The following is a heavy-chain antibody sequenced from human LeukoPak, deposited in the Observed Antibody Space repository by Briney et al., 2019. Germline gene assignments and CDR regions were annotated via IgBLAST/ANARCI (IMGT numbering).Heavy chain of an antibody. CDR1: GESFSGYY. CDR3: ASDYYGSGSYFGY. Sequence: SETLSLTCAVYGESFSGYYWSWIRQPPGKGLEWIGYIYYSGSTNYNPSLKSRVTISVDTSKNQFSLKLSSVTAADTAVYYCASDYYGSGSYFGYWGQGTLVTVSS. D-gene: IGHD3-10*01. CDR2: IYYSGST. J-gene: IGHJ4*02. V-gene: IGHV4-59*01.